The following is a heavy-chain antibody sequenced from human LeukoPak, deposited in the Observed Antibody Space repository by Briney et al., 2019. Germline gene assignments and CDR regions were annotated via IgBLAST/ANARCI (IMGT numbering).Heavy chain of an antibody. J-gene: IGHJ3*02. CDR2: ISYDGNFR. V-gene: IGHV3-30*01. CDR1: GFIFSTFA. CDR3: ARPSPPGGIVYGFHI. Sequence: GRSLRLSCAASGFIFSTFAMHWVRQAPGRGLEWVALISYDGNFRNYAESVKGRFTISRDNSKNTVLLQMNSLGAEDTAVYYCARPSPPGGIVYGFHIWGQGTMVTVSS. D-gene: IGHD3-16*02.